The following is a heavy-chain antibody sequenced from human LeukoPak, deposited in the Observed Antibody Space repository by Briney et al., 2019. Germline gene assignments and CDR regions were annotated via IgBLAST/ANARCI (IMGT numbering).Heavy chain of an antibody. Sequence: GGSLRLSCAASGFTFSNYAMSWVRQAPGKGLEWVSKISGSGGSANYADSVKGRFTISRDNSKNTLYVQVNSLGTEDTAAYYCAKGSYYDSSGSFYFDYWGQGTLVIVSS. J-gene: IGHJ4*02. D-gene: IGHD3-22*01. CDR2: ISGSGGSA. V-gene: IGHV3-23*01. CDR3: AKGSYYDSSGSFYFDY. CDR1: GFTFSNYA.